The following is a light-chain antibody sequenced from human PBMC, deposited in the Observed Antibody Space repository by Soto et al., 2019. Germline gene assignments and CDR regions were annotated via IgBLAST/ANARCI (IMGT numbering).Light chain of an antibody. Sequence: DIQLTQSPSLLSASVGDRVTMTCRASLGISGYLAWYQQKPGKVPRLLIYSASTLQSGVPSRFSGSGSGTEFTLTISSLQPEDFASYYCQQLYRYPFTFGGGTKVEI. CDR2: SAS. CDR1: LGISGY. V-gene: IGKV1-9*01. J-gene: IGKJ4*01. CDR3: QQLYRYPFT.